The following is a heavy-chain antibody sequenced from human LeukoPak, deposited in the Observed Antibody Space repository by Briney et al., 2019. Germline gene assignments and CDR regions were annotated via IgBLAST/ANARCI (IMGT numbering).Heavy chain of an antibody. D-gene: IGHD3-9*01. CDR3: ARDRGRYFDWLH. CDR2: IYYSGNT. V-gene: IGHV4-31*03. J-gene: IGHJ4*02. Sequence: PSETLSLTCTVSGGSISSGDYYWSWIRQHPGKGVEWIGYIYYSGNTYYNPSLKSRVTISIDTSKNQFSLKLSSVTAADTAVYYCARDRGRYFDWLHWGQGTLVTVSS. CDR1: GGSISSGDYY.